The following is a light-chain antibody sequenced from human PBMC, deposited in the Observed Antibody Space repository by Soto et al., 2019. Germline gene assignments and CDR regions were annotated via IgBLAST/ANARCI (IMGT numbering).Light chain of an antibody. CDR2: GAS. CDR1: QSVSSSY. V-gene: IGKV3-20*01. J-gene: IGKJ5*01. CDR3: QQYGSSVT. Sequence: EIVLTQSPGTLSLSPGERATLSCRASQSVSSSYLAWYQQKPGQAPRLLIYGASSRAPGIPGRFSGRGSWTVFTLTISRLEPEDFALYYCQQYGSSVTFGQGTQLEIK.